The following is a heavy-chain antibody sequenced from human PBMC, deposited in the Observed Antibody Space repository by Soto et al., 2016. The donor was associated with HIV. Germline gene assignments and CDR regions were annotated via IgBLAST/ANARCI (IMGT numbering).Heavy chain of an antibody. V-gene: IGHV1-18*01. J-gene: IGHJ4*02. CDR1: GDTFISYG. CDR3: ARDPPAGYSSSWYFDY. Sequence: QVQLVQSGAEVKKPGASVKVSCKASGDTFISYGISWVRQAPGQGLEWMGWISAYNGNTKYAQKVQGRVTMTTDTSTSTAYMELRSLRSDDTAVYHCARDPPAGYSSSWYFDYWGQGTLVTVSS. CDR2: ISAYNGNT. D-gene: IGHD6-13*01.